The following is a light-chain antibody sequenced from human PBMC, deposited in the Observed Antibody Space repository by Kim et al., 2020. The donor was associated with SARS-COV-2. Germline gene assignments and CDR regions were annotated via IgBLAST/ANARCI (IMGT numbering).Light chain of an antibody. Sequence: GQGVTISCSGSSSNIGSNTVNWYQQFPGTAPQLLIDTDDRRPSGVSDRVSCSKSGTSASLAISALRSEDEADYYCATWDDSLDVWMFGGGTKLTVL. CDR1: SSNIGSNT. V-gene: IGLV1-44*01. CDR3: ATWDDSLDVWM. J-gene: IGLJ3*02. CDR2: TDD.